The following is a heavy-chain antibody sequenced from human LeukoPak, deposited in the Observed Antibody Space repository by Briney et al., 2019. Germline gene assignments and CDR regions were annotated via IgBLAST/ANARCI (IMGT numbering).Heavy chain of an antibody. CDR3: ARDLIAAAGIDY. CDR1: GYTFTSYY. Sequence: GASVKVSCKASGYTFTSYYMHWVRQAPGQGLEWMGIINPSGGSTSYAQKFQGRVTMTRDTSTNTVYMELSSLRSEDTAVYYCARDLIAAAGIDYWGQGTLVTVSS. D-gene: IGHD6-13*01. J-gene: IGHJ4*02. V-gene: IGHV1-46*01. CDR2: INPSGGST.